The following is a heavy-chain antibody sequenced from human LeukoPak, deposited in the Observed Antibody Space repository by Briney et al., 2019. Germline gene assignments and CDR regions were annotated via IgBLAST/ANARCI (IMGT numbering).Heavy chain of an antibody. CDR2: ISAYDGNT. CDR3: ARGPDPSVTAIFSGYYYYYMDI. D-gene: IGHD2-21*02. J-gene: IGHJ6*03. Sequence: ASVKVSCKASGYTFTSYGISWVRQAPGQGLEWMGWISAYDGNTNYAQKLQGRVTMTTDTSTSTAYMEVRSLRSDDTAVYYCARGPDPSVTAIFSGYYYYYMDIWGKGTTVTVSS. V-gene: IGHV1-18*01. CDR1: GYTFTSYG.